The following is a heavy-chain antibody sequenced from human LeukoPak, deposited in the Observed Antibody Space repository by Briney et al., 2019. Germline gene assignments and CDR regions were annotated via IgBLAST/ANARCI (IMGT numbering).Heavy chain of an antibody. CDR3: ARARSPSSGYLLRDHNWFDP. V-gene: IGHV1-69*05. D-gene: IGHD3-22*01. Sequence: SVKVSCKASGGTFSSYSISWVRQAPGQGLEWMGGIIPIFGTANYAQKFQGRVTITTDESTSTAYMELSSLRSEDTAVYYCARARSPSSGYLLRDHNWFDPWGQGTLLTVSS. CDR1: GGTFSSYS. J-gene: IGHJ5*02. CDR2: IIPIFGTA.